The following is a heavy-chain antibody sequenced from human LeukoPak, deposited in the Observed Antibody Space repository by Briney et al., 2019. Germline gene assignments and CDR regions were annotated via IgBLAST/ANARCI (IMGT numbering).Heavy chain of an antibody. CDR1: GGSISSDNYY. CDR2: IYTSGTT. CDR3: ARSRGGFGDYGSWFDP. V-gene: IGHV4-61*09. J-gene: IGHJ5*02. Sequence: SETLSLTCTVSGGSISSDNYYWTWIRQPAGKGLEWIGHIYTSGTTNYNPSLKSRVTIALDTSKNQFSLKLTSVTAADTAIYYCARSRGGFGDYGSWFDPWGQGTLVIVSS. D-gene: IGHD4-17*01.